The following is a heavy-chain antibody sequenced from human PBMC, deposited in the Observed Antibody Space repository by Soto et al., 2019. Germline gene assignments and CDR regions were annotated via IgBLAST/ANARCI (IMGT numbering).Heavy chain of an antibody. Sequence: EVQLLQSGGGLVQPGGSLRPSCAASGFTFTSYSMTWVRQTPGKGLEWVAAVSPGGYSTYYADSVKGRFTISRDDSNKTLYLQMNSLRAEDTAVYYCAKDLRAGSGYDFDYRDQGTLVTVSS. CDR3: AKDLRAGSGYDFDY. D-gene: IGHD5-12*01. CDR1: GFTFTSYS. V-gene: IGHV3-23*01. J-gene: IGHJ4*02. CDR2: VSPGGYST.